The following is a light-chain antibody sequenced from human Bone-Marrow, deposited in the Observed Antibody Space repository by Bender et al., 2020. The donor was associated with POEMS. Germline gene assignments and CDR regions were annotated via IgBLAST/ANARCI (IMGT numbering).Light chain of an antibody. J-gene: IGLJ1*01. CDR1: SSDVGGYNF. V-gene: IGLV2-14*03. Sequence: QSALTQPASVSGSPGQSITISCTGTSSDVGGYNFVSWYLQRPGKAPKFIIYDVSNRPSGVSNRFSGSKSGNTASLTISGLQVEDEADYYCSSYTTTTIVFGTGTQVTVL. CDR2: DVS. CDR3: SSYTTTTIV.